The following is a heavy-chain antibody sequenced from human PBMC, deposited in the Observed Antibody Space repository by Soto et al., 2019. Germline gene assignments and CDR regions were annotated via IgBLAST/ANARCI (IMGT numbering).Heavy chain of an antibody. Sequence: GGSLRLSCVASGFTFSTYAMTWVRQAPGKGLEWVSTIVGSGTTTYYADSVKGRFTISRDNFKNTLYLQMNRLRVEDTAIYYCAKTSSRNGNWFDPWGQGTLVTVSS. CDR3: AKTSSRNGNWFDP. J-gene: IGHJ5*02. CDR1: GFTFSTYA. D-gene: IGHD6-6*01. CDR2: IVGSGTTT. V-gene: IGHV3-23*01.